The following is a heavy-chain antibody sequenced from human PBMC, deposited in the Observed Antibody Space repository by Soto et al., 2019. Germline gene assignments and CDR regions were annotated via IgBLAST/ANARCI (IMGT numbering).Heavy chain of an antibody. CDR2: INPSNDNT. CDR3: TRNTQQDSNGYYPEGFDP. V-gene: IGHV1-18*01. J-gene: IGHJ5*02. Sequence: ASVKVSCKASGYTFYRYGITWVRQAPGQGLEWMGWINPSNDNTNYAQKFRGRVTMTTDASTSTAHMELRSLKSDDTAVYYCTRNTQQDSNGYYPEGFDPWGQGPRVTVPS. D-gene: IGHD3-22*01. CDR1: GYTFYRYG.